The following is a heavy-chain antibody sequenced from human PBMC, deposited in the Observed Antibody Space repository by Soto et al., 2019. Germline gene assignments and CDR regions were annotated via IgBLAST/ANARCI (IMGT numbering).Heavy chain of an antibody. V-gene: IGHV3-33*01. D-gene: IGHD5-18*01. CDR2: IWYDGSNK. J-gene: IGHJ4*02. CDR3: ARDRRSWIQPPFDY. Sequence: PGGSLRLSCAASGFTFSSYGMHWVRQAPGKGLEWVAVIWYDGSNKYYADSVKGRFTISRDNSKNTLYLQMNSLRAEDTAVYYCARDRRSWIQPPFDYWGQGTLVTVSS. CDR1: GFTFSSYG.